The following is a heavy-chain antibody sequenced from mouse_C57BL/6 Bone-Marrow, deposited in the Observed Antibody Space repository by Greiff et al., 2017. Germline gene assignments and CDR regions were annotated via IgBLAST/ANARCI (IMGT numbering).Heavy chain of an antibody. CDR1: GYTFTDYY. J-gene: IGHJ2*01. CDR2: INPYNGGT. D-gene: IGHD1-1*01. Sequence: VQLQQSGPVLVKPGASVKMSCKASGYTFTDYYMNWVKQSHGKSLDWIGVINPYNGGTSYNQKFKSQATLTVDKSSRTAYMELNNLTSENSAVYYGARRVDYYLYCDDWGQGTTLTVSS. CDR3: ARRVDYYLYCDD. V-gene: IGHV1-19*01.